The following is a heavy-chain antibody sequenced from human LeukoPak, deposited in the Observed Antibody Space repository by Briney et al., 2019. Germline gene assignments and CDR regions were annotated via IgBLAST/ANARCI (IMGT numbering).Heavy chain of an antibody. D-gene: IGHD2/OR15-2a*01. CDR1: GFTFSSYW. J-gene: IGHJ4*02. CDR3: AKASSNYFYYFEY. Sequence: PGGSLRLSCAASGFTFSSYWMSWVRQAPGKGLEWVAVISSDATHKNYADSVKGRFTLSRDNSKNTRYLQTNTLRDEDTAVYYCAKASSNYFYYFEYWGQGTLVTVSS. V-gene: IGHV3-30*18. CDR2: ISSDATHK.